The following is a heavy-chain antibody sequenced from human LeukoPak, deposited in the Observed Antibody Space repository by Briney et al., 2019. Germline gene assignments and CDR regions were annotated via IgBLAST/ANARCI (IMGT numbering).Heavy chain of an antibody. CDR2: IYTSGST. V-gene: IGHV4-4*09. Sequence: PSETLSLTCTVSGGSISSYYWSWIRQPPGKGLEWIGYIYTSGSTNYNPSLKSRFTISVDTSKNQFSLKLSSVTAADTAVYYCARHGNVGFDYWGQGTLVTVSS. CDR3: ARHGNVGFDY. J-gene: IGHJ4*02. CDR1: GGSISSYY. D-gene: IGHD4-23*01.